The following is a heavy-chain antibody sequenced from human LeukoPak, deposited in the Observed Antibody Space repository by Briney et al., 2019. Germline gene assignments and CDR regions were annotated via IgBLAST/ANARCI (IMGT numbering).Heavy chain of an antibody. V-gene: IGHV3-33*01. Sequence: GGSLRLSCAASGFTFSSYGMHWVRQAPGKGLEWVADIWYDGSHKYYADSVMGRFTISRDNSKNTLHLQMNSLRAEDTAVYYCARDLLLWFGELSGDSDYWGQGTLVTVSS. D-gene: IGHD3-10*01. CDR2: IWYDGSHK. CDR1: GFTFSSYG. CDR3: ARDLLLWFGELSGDSDY. J-gene: IGHJ4*02.